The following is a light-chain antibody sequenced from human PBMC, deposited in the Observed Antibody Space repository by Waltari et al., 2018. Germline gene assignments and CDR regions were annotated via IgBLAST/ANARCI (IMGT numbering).Light chain of an antibody. V-gene: IGLV3-21*02. CDR2: DAT. CDR1: NIGRKS. Sequence: SYVLTQPPSVSVAPGQTARITCGGNNIGRKSVVWYQQTPGQAPVLVLYDATDRPSGIPERFSGSNSGNSATLTLSRVEGGDEADYYCQVWDGSSDHVVFGGGTKLTVL. CDR3: QVWDGSSDHVV. J-gene: IGLJ2*01.